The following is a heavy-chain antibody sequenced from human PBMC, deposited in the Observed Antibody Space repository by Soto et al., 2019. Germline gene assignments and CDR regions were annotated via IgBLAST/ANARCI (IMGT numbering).Heavy chain of an antibody. Sequence: GGSLRLSSAASGFTFSNAWMSWVRQAPGKRLEWVGRIKSKTDGGTTDYAAPVKGRFTISRDDSKNTLYLQMNSLKTEDTAVYYCTTDPEYSGSSHYWGKGTLVTVSS. V-gene: IGHV3-15*01. CDR3: TTDPEYSGSSHY. CDR2: IKSKTDGGTT. CDR1: GFTFSNAW. D-gene: IGHD1-26*01. J-gene: IGHJ4*02.